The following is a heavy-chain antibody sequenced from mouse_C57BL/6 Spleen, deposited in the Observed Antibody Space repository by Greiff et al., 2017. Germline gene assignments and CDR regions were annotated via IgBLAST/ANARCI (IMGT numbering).Heavy chain of an antibody. CDR2: INPNNGGT. D-gene: IGHD2-3*01. J-gene: IGHJ2*01. CDR3: ARGRYDGSYYFDY. Sequence: SGPELVKPGASVKIPCKASGYTFTDYNMDWVKQSHGKSLEWIGDINPNNGGTIYNQKFKGKATLTVDKSSSTAYMELRSLTSEDTAVYYCARGRYDGSYYFDYWGQGTTLTVSS. CDR1: GYTFTDYN. V-gene: IGHV1-18*01.